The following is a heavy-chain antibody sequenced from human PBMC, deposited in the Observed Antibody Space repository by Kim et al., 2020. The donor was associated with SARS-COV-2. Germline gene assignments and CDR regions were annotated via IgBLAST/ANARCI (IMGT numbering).Heavy chain of an antibody. CDR2: IKRDGSGK. Sequence: GGSLRLSCTASGFTFSTHWMSWVRQAPGKGLEWVANIKRDGSGKSYVDSVKGRFTISRDDAKNSLYLQMNSLRDEDTAVYYCAREGYCSSATCTYAMDVWGQGTTVTVSS. D-gene: IGHD2-2*01. CDR1: GFTFSTHW. V-gene: IGHV3-7*05. J-gene: IGHJ6*02. CDR3: AREGYCSSATCTYAMDV.